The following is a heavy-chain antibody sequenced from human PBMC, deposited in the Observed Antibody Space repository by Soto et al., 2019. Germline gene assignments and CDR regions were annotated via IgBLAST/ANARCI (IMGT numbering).Heavy chain of an antibody. CDR3: ARARQDRYYYYGMDV. CDR1: GGSISSYY. V-gene: IGHV4-59*01. CDR2: IYYSGST. J-gene: IGHJ6*02. Sequence: QVQLQESGPGLVKPSETLSLTCTVSGGSISSYYWSWIRQPPGKGLEWIGYIYYSGSTNYNPSLKSRVTISVDTSKNQVSLKLSSVTAADTAVYYCARARQDRYYYYGMDVWGQGTTVTVSS.